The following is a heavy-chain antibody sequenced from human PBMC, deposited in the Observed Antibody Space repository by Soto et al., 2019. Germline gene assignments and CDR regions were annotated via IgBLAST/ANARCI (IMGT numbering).Heavy chain of an antibody. CDR1: GYTLTRYD. CDR2: MNPNSGNT. Sequence: VSVEVACRASGYTLTRYDIDWVRQDNRQGLEWMGWMNPNSGNTGYAQKFQGRVTMTRNTSISTAYMELSRLRSEDTAVYYCARGGSHYDSSGYYGYWCQGTLVTVSS. D-gene: IGHD3-22*01. J-gene: IGHJ4*02. CDR3: ARGGSHYDSSGYYGY. V-gene: IGHV1-8*01.